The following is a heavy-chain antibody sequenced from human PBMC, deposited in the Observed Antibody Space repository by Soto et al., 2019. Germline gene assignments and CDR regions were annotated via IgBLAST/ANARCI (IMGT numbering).Heavy chain of an antibody. CDR2: IYYSGST. CDR3: ARRCSGGSCYSVAGIDY. CDR1: GGSIGSSSYY. J-gene: IGHJ4*02. Sequence: SETLSLTCTVSGGSIGSSSYYWGWIRQPPGKGLEWIGSIYYSGSTYYNPSLKSRVTISVDTSKNQFSLKLSSVTAADTAVYYCARRCSGGSCYSVAGIDYWGQGTLVTVSS. D-gene: IGHD2-15*01. V-gene: IGHV4-39*01.